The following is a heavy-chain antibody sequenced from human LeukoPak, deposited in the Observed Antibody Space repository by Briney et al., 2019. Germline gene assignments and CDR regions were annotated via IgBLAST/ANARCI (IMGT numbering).Heavy chain of an antibody. CDR1: GFTFDDYG. J-gene: IGHJ6*03. CDR2: INWNGGST. D-gene: IGHD4-23*01. Sequence: PGGSLRLSCAASGFTFDDYGMSWVRQAPGKGLEWVSGINWNGGSTGYADSVKGRFTISRDNAKNSLYLQMNSLRAEDTALYYCARGLRWVGYYYYYMDVWGKGTTVTVSS. CDR3: ARGLRWVGYYYYYMDV. V-gene: IGHV3-20*04.